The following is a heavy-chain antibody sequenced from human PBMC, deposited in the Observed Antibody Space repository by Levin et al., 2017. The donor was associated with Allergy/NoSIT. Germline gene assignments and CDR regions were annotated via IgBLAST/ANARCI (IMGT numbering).Heavy chain of an antibody. Sequence: GGSLRLSCAASGFTFSSYSMNWVRQAPGKGLEWVSSISSSSSYIYYADSVKGRFTISRDNAKNSLYLQMNSLRAEDTAVYYCARGPWEQQLVRGDYWGQGTLVTVSS. CDR2: ISSSSSYI. CDR3: ARGPWEQQLVRGDY. J-gene: IGHJ4*02. D-gene: IGHD6-13*01. CDR1: GFTFSSYS. V-gene: IGHV3-21*01.